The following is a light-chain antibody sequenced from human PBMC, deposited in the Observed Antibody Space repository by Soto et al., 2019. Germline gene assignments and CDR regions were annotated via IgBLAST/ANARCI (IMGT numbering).Light chain of an antibody. J-gene: IGKJ1*01. V-gene: IGKV1-5*03. CDR3: QQYNSYLWT. CDR1: QSINIW. CDR2: KAS. Sequence: DIQMTQSPSTLSASVGDRVTITCRASQSINIWLAWYQQKPGKAPKPLIYKASSLESGVPSRFSGSGSGTEFTLTIISMQTDDFANYYCQQYNSYLWTFGQGTKVDIK.